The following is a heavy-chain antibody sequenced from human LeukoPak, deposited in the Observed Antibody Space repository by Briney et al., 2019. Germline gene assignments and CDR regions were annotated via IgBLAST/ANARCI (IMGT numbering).Heavy chain of an antibody. V-gene: IGHV1-8*01. J-gene: IGHJ4*02. Sequence: ASVKVSCKASGYTFTSYDIHWVRQATGQGLEWMGWMNPNSGNTGYAQKFQGRVTMTRNTSISTAYMELSSLRSEDTAVYYCARGKYSYGYRRYYFDYWGQGTLVTVSS. CDR1: GYTFTSYD. CDR3: ARGKYSYGYRRYYFDY. CDR2: MNPNSGNT. D-gene: IGHD5-18*01.